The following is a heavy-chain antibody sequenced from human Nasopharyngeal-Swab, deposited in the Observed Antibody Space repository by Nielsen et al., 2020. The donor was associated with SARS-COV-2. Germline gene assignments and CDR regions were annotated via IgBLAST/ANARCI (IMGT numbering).Heavy chain of an antibody. V-gene: IGHV1-2*06. CDR2: INPNSGGT. CDR3: ARVHLAAAGTMDV. D-gene: IGHD6-13*01. CDR1: GYTFTGYY. Sequence: ASVKVSCKASGYTFTGYYMHWVRQAPGQGLEWMGRINPNSGGTNYAQKFQGRVTMTRDTSISTAYMELSRLRSDDTAVYYCARVHLAAAGTMDVWGHGTTVTVSS. J-gene: IGHJ6*02.